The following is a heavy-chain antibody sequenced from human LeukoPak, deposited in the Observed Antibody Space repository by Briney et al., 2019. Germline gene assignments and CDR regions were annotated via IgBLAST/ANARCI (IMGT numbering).Heavy chain of an antibody. V-gene: IGHV3-30-3*01. CDR1: GFTFSSYA. CDR3: ARDMSTYYTIDS. J-gene: IGHJ4*02. Sequence: GRSLRLSCAASGFTFSSYAIHWVRQAPGKGLEWVAFISYDGSIKYYADSVKGRFTISRDNTKNTLYLQMNTPRAEDTAVYYCARDMSTYYTIDSWGQGNLVTVSS. CDR2: ISYDGSIK. D-gene: IGHD3-3*01.